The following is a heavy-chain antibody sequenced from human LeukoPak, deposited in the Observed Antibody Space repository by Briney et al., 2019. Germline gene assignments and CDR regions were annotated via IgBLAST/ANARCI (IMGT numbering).Heavy chain of an antibody. CDR2: IYYSGST. Sequence: SETLSLTCTVSGGSISSSSYYWGWLRQPPGKGLEWIGSIYYSGSTYYNPSLKSRVTISVDTSKNQFSLKLSSVTAADTAVYYCARTAFRYYYDSSGYYLDQYYFDYWGQGTLVTVSS. J-gene: IGHJ4*02. CDR1: GGSISSSSYY. D-gene: IGHD3-22*01. CDR3: ARTAFRYYYDSSGYYLDQYYFDY. V-gene: IGHV4-39*01.